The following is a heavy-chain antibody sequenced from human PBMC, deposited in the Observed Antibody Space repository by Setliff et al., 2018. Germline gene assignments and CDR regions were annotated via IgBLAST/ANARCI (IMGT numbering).Heavy chain of an antibody. V-gene: IGHV4-61*08. CDR1: GGSTSSGGYY. Sequence: SETLSFTCTVSGGSTSSGGYYWSWIRQHPGKGLEWIGYIYYSGSTKYNPSLKSRVTISGDTSSNQFSLNLNSVTAADTAVYYCARRDSTGYYGYSFDFWGQGTLVTVSS. J-gene: IGHJ4*02. CDR3: ARRDSTGYYGYSFDF. CDR2: IYYSGST. D-gene: IGHD3-22*01.